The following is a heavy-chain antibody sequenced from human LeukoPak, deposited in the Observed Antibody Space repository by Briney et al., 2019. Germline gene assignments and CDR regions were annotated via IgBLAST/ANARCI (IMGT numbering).Heavy chain of an antibody. D-gene: IGHD5-12*01. CDR3: ARTQGYSGYDYDYYYYGMDV. CDR2: ISYYNGNK. V-gene: IGHV1-18*01. J-gene: IGHJ6*02. CDR1: GYTFTSYG. Sequence: ASVKVSCKASGYTFTSYGISWVRQAPGKGLEGMGCISYYNGNKNYAQKLQGRVTMTTDTSTSTASMELRSLRSDDAAVYYCARTQGYSGYDYDYYYYGMDVWGQGTTVTVSS.